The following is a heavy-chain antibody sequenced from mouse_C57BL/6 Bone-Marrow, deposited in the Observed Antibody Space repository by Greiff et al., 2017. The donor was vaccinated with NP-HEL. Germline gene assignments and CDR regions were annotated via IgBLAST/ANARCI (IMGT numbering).Heavy chain of an antibody. V-gene: IGHV4-1*01. CDR1: GIDFSRYW. J-gene: IGHJ1*03. CDR3: AREGRCCPYWYFDV. CDR2: INPDSSTI. Sequence: TASGIDFSRYWMSWVRRAPGKGLEWIGEINPDSSTINYAPSLKDKFIISRDNAKNTLYLQMSKVRSEDTALYYCAREGRCCPYWYFDVWGTGTTVTVSS.